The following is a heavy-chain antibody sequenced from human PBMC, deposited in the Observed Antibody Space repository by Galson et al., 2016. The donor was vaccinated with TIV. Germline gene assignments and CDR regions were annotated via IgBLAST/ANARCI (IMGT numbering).Heavy chain of an antibody. J-gene: IGHJ4*02. Sequence: TCTISGGSINSGSYFWTWIRQPAGKGLEWIGRIYTSGGIHYNPSLESRVTVSIDTSKNQFSLKLNSVTAADTAVYYCARRRDDGFDYWGQGTLVTVSS. CDR2: IYTSGGI. V-gene: IGHV4-61*02. CDR1: GGSINSGSYF. D-gene: IGHD3-16*01. CDR3: ARRRDDGFDY.